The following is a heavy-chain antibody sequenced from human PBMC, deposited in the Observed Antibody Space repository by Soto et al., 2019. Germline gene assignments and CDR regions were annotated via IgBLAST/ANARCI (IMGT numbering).Heavy chain of an antibody. V-gene: IGHV3-7*01. CDR3: AREIVAITIVRGVIIDSWCRYYYRDV. CDR2: IKQDGSEK. Sequence: GWSLRLSCAASGFTFSSYWMSWVRQARGKGLEWVANIKQDGSEKYYVDSVKGQYTISRDNAKNSLYLQMNSLRAEDTAVYYCAREIVAITIVRGVIIDSWCRYYYRDVWGKGTTVTVSS. CDR1: GFTFSSYW. D-gene: IGHD3-10*01. J-gene: IGHJ6*03.